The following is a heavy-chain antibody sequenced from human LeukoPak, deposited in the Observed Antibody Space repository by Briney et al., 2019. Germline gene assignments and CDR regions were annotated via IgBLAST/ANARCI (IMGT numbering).Heavy chain of an antibody. D-gene: IGHD6-13*01. V-gene: IGHV3-21*01. Sequence: GGSLGLSCAASGFTFSSYNMNWVRQAPGKGLEWVSSISVSSTYTFYADSVKGRFTISRDNAKNSLYLQMNSLRAEDTAVYYCARDHVAAAGTDYFYYYGMDVWGQGTTVTVSS. CDR3: ARDHVAAAGTDYFYYYGMDV. CDR1: GFTFSSYN. CDR2: ISVSSTYT. J-gene: IGHJ6*02.